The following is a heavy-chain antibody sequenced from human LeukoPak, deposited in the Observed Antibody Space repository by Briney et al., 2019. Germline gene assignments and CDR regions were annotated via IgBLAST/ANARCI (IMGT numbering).Heavy chain of an antibody. V-gene: IGHV3-23*01. CDR3: AKDGSWGDYYFYFYMDV. Sequence: GGSLRLSCEASGSGFTFGNFGTSWVRQAPGKGLEWLSGISGSGYYTYYADSVKGRFTISRDNSKNTVYIQMNSLRAEDTAVYYCAKDGSWGDYYFYFYMDVWGKGTTVTVSS. CDR1: GSGFTFGNFG. J-gene: IGHJ6*03. CDR2: ISGSGYYT. D-gene: IGHD3-16*01.